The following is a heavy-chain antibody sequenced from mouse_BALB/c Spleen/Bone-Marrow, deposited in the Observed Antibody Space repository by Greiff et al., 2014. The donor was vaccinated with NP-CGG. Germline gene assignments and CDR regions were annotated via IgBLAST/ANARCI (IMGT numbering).Heavy chain of an antibody. CDR3: ARGFPFDY. CDR2: IYPGDGDT. V-gene: IGHV1-87*01. J-gene: IGHJ2*01. Sequence: VKLQESGAELARPGASVKLSCKASGYTFTSYWMQWVKQRPGQGLGWIGAIYPGDGDTRYTQRFKGKATLTADKSSSTAYMQLSSLASEDSAVYYCARGFPFDYWGQGTTLTVSS. CDR1: GYTFTSYW.